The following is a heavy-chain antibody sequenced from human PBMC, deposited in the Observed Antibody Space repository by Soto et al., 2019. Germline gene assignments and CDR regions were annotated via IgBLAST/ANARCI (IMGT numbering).Heavy chain of an antibody. V-gene: IGHV4-39*01. CDR2: IHYSGST. Sequence: SETLSLTCTVSGGSISSNNYYWGWIRQPPGKGLEWIGNIHYSGSTYYNPSLKSRVTISVDTSKNQFSLKLSSVTAADTAVYYCARHASESSSWFYYYYGMDVWGQGTTVT. D-gene: IGHD6-13*01. CDR3: ARHASESSSWFYYYYGMDV. J-gene: IGHJ6*02. CDR1: GGSISSNNYY.